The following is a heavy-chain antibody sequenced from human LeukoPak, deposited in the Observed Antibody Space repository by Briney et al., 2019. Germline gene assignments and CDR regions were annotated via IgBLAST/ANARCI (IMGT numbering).Heavy chain of an antibody. CDR1: GYTFTSYY. Sequence: ASVKVSCKASGYTFTSYYIHWVRQAPGQGLEWMGWINPNSGGTNYAQKFQGRVTMTRDTSISTAYMELSRLRSDDTAVYYCARVQRGLWFGELLSPVHFDYWGQGTLVTVSS. V-gene: IGHV1-2*02. D-gene: IGHD3-10*01. CDR3: ARVQRGLWFGELLSPVHFDY. CDR2: INPNSGGT. J-gene: IGHJ4*02.